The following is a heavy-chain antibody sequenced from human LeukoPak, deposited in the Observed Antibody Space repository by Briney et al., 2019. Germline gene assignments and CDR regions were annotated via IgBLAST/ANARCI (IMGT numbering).Heavy chain of an antibody. Sequence: GSSVKVSCKASGGTFSSYAISWVRQAPGQGLEWMGGIIPIFGTANYAQKFQGRVTITTDESTSTAYMELSSLRSEDTAVYYCAREREAETIFDYWGQGTLVTVSS. J-gene: IGHJ4*02. CDR1: GGTFSSYA. CDR2: IIPIFGTA. CDR3: AREREAETIFDY. D-gene: IGHD1-14*01. V-gene: IGHV1-69*05.